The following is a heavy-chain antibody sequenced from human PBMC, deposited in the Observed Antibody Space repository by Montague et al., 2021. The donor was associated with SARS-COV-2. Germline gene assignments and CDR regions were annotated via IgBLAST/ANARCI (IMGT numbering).Heavy chain of an antibody. CDR3: ARIPNSYEIVRPLAQ. CDR1: GFTFSSYE. Sequence: SLRLSCAVSGFTFSSYEMNWVRQAPGKGLEWVSYISSSGSIIYYXDSVRGRFTISRDNAKNSLYLQMNSLRAEDTAVYYCARIPNSYEIVRPLAQWGQGTLVTVSS. CDR2: ISSSGSII. V-gene: IGHV3-48*03. D-gene: IGHD3-10*01. J-gene: IGHJ4*02.